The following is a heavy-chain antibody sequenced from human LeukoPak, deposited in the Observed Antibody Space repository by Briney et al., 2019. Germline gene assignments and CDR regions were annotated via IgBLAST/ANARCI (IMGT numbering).Heavy chain of an antibody. J-gene: IGHJ4*02. CDR1: GGSISSSY. D-gene: IGHD6-25*01. V-gene: IGHV4-59*08. CDR2: IYYSGST. CDR3: GFSEGDF. Sequence: SETLSLTCTVSGGSISSSYWSWIRQPPGKGLEWIGYIYYSGSTNYNPSLKSRLTMSIDTSKNQFSLRLSSVTAADTAMYFCGFSEGDFWGQGALVTVSS.